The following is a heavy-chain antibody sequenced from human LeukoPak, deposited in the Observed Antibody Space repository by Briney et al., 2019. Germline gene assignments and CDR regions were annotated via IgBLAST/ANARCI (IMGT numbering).Heavy chain of an antibody. CDR1: GFTFSSYA. CDR2: ISGSGGST. J-gene: IGHJ4*02. V-gene: IGHV3-23*01. CDR3: AGRRDGYNRKYYFDY. D-gene: IGHD5-12*01. Sequence: GGSLRLSCAASGFTFSSYAMSWVRQAPGKGLEWVSAISGSGGSTYYADSVKGRFTISRDNSKNTLYLQMSSLRAEDTAVYYCAGRRDGYNRKYYFDYWGQGTLVTVSS.